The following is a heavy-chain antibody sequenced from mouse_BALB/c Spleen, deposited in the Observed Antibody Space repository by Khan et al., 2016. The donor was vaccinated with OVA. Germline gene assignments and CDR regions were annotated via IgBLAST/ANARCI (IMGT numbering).Heavy chain of an antibody. J-gene: IGHJ4*01. Sequence: VQLQESGPGLVAPSQSLSITCTVSGFSLTIYGVNWVRQPPGKGLEWLGVIWGDGSTNYHSALISRLSISKDNSKSQVFLKLNSLQTDDPATYYSAKVDDHGDYCAMEYWGQGTTVTVSS. V-gene: IGHV2-3*01. CDR1: GFSLTIYG. D-gene: IGHD2-13*01. CDR3: AKVDDHGDYCAMEY. CDR2: IWGDGST.